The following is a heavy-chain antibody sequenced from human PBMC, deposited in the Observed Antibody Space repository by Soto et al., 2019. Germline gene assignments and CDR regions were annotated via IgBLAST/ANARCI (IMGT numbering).Heavy chain of an antibody. CDR1: GYSFTSYW. J-gene: IGHJ6*02. CDR2: IYPGDSDT. Sequence: GESLKISCKGSGYSFTSYWIGWVRQMPGKGLEWMGIIYPGDSDTRYSPSFQGQVTISADKSISTAYLQWSSLKASDTAMYYCARHAVQPVRSGYYTLPYYYGMDVWGQGTTVTVSS. CDR3: ARHAVQPVRSGYYTLPYYYGMDV. V-gene: IGHV5-51*01. D-gene: IGHD3-3*01.